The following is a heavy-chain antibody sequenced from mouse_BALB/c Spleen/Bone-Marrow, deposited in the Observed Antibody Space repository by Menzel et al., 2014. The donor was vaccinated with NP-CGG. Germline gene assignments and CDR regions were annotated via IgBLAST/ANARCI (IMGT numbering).Heavy chain of an antibody. CDR1: GYTFTSYY. J-gene: IGHJ2*01. CDR2: INPSNGGT. D-gene: IGHD2-4*01. V-gene: IGHV1S81*02. CDR3: TRSTMITYFDY. Sequence: VQLQPSGAELVKPGASVKLSCKASGYTFTSYYMYWVKQRPGQGLEWIGEINPSNGGTNFNEKFKSKATLTVDKSSSTAYMQLSSLTSEDSAVYYCTRSTMITYFDYWGQGTTLTVSS.